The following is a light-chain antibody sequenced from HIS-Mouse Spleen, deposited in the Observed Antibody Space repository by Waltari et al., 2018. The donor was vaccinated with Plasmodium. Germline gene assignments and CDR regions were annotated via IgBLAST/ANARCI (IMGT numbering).Light chain of an antibody. CDR2: KDS. CDR1: AFPQQF. CDR3: QSADSSGTYRV. Sequence: SYQLTQPPSVSVSPAQTPSITRSAVAFPQQFASLYQQKPGQAPVLVIHKDSERPPGIPERFSGSSSGTTVTLTISGVQAEDEADYYCQSADSSGTYRVFGGGTKLTVL. J-gene: IGLJ2*01. V-gene: IGLV3-25*03.